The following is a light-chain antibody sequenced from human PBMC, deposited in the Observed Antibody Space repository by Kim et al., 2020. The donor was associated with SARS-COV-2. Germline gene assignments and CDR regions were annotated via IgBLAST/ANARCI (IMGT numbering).Light chain of an antibody. V-gene: IGLV2-23*02. Sequence: GQSITISCTGTSSDVGSYNLVSWYQQHPGKAPKLMIYEVSKRPSGVSNRFSGSKSGNTASLTISGLQAEDEADYYCSSYTGSSTCVFGAGTKLTVL. CDR1: SSDVGSYNL. CDR3: SSYTGSSTCV. CDR2: EVS. J-gene: IGLJ3*02.